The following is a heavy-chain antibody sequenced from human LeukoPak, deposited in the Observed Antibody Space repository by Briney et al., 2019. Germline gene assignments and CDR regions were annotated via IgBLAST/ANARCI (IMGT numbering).Heavy chain of an antibody. CDR3: ARVGAAAIRNYYYYMDV. J-gene: IGHJ6*03. CDR2: ISGSGGST. D-gene: IGHD2-2*01. CDR1: GFTFSSYA. V-gene: IGHV3-23*01. Sequence: GGSLRLSCAASGFTFSSYAMSWVRQAPGKGLEWVSAISGSGGSTYYADSVKGRFTISRDNAKSSLYLQMNSLRAEDTAVYYCARVGAAAIRNYYYYMDVWGKGTTVTVSS.